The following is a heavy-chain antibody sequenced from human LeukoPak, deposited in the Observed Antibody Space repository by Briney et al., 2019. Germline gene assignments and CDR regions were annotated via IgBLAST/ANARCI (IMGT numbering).Heavy chain of an antibody. D-gene: IGHD2-2*02. CDR1: GYRFTNCW. V-gene: IGHV5-51*01. Sequence: KLGESLKISCKGSGYRFTNCWIGWVRQMPGKGLEWMGIMYPGDSDTGYSPSFQGQVTISADKSIGAAYLQWSSLKASDTAMYYCAIGGDSSTSCYRCFNYWGQGTLVTVSS. CDR3: AIGGDSSTSCYRCFNY. J-gene: IGHJ4*02. CDR2: MYPGDSDT.